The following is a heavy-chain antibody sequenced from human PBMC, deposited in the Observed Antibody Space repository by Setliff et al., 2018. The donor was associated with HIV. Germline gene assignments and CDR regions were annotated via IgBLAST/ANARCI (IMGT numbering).Heavy chain of an antibody. Sequence: PSETLSLTCTVSGGSISNYYWSWIRQPAGKGLEWIGRIYTSGSTNYNPSLKSRVTISVDRSKNHFSLRLSSVTAADTAVYYCARGGSRGSWYWDYWGQGTLVTVSS. CDR3: ARGGSRGSWYWDY. CDR2: IYTSGST. D-gene: IGHD6-13*01. V-gene: IGHV4-4*07. J-gene: IGHJ4*02. CDR1: GGSISNYY.